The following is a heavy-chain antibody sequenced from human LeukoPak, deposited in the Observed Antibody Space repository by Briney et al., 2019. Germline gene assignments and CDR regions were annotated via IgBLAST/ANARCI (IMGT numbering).Heavy chain of an antibody. CDR3: AREEMPGKFDY. CDR2: VNHSGST. D-gene: IGHD1-26*01. CDR1: GGSFSGYY. V-gene: IGHV4-34*01. J-gene: IGHJ4*02. Sequence: PSETLSLTCAVYGGSFSGYYWSWIRQPPGKGPEWIGEVNHSGSTNYNPSLKSRVTISVDTSKNQFSLKLSSVTAADTAVYYCAREEMPGKFDYWGQGILVTVSS.